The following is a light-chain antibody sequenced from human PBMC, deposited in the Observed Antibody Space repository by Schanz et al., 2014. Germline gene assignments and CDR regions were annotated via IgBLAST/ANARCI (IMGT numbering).Light chain of an antibody. CDR1: QSVSGSH. Sequence: ENVLTQSPGTLSLSPGERATLSCRASQSVSGSHLAWYQQKPGQAPRLLIYDASSRATGIPARFSGSGSGTDFTLTISRLEPEDFAVYYCQQYGMTFGQGTKVEVK. CDR2: DAS. J-gene: IGKJ1*01. V-gene: IGKV3-20*01. CDR3: QQYGMT.